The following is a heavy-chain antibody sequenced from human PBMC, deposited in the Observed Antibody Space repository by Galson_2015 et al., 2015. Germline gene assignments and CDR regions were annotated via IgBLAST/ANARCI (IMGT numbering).Heavy chain of an antibody. D-gene: IGHD3-16*01. CDR2: INPNSGGT. CDR1: GYTFTGYY. CDR3: ARARPPVGAGYYYYGMDV. Sequence: SVKVSCKASGYTFTGYYMHWVRQAPGQGLEWMGRINPNSGGTNYAQKFQGRVTMTRDTSISTAYMELSRLRSDDTAVYYCARARPPVGAGYYYYGMDVWGQGTTVTVSS. V-gene: IGHV1-2*06. J-gene: IGHJ6*02.